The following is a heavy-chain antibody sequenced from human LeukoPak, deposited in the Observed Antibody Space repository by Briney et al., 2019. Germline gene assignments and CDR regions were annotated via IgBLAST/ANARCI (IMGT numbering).Heavy chain of an antibody. CDR3: ARRSQENGVITANNWFDP. V-gene: IGHV4-59*08. CDR2: ISYDGST. D-gene: IGHD3-16*01. Sequence: PSETLSLTCTVSGDSINDYYWSWIRQPPGKGLEWVGYISYDGSTNYSPSLKSRVTISVDTSKNQFSLKLTSVTAADTAVYYCARRSQENGVITANNWFDPWGQGTLVTVSS. CDR1: GDSINDYY. J-gene: IGHJ5*02.